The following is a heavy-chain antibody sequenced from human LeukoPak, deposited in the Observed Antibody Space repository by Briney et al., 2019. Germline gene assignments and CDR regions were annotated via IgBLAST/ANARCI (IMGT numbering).Heavy chain of an antibody. V-gene: IGHV1-24*01. D-gene: IGHD1-26*01. CDR3: ATETPPSGTYSVHFDS. CDR2: FDFEDGET. CDR1: GYSLSQHS. Sequence: ASVKVSCKVSGYSLSQHSIHWVRQAPGKGLEWMGGFDFEDGETLYAQKFRGRLTVTEDTSTDTSYMELSSLAYDDTAVYYCATETPPSGTYSVHFDSWGQGTLVTVSS. J-gene: IGHJ4*02.